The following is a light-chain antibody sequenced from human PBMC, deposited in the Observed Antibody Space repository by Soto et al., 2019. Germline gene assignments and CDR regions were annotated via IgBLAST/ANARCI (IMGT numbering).Light chain of an antibody. CDR1: QSVSSY. J-gene: IGKJ4*01. Sequence: DIVLTQSPATLSVSPGERATLSCRASQSVSSYLAWYQQKPGQAPKLLIYDASNRSTGIPARFSGSGSGTEFTLTISSLEPEDFAVYYCQQRSNWPLTFGGGTKVEIK. V-gene: IGKV3-11*01. CDR2: DAS. CDR3: QQRSNWPLT.